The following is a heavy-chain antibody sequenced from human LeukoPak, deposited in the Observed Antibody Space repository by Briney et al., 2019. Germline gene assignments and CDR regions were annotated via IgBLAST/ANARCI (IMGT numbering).Heavy chain of an antibody. CDR1: GGSFSGYY. CDR3: VRSKSGTYGWFDP. CDR2: INHSGST. J-gene: IGHJ5*02. V-gene: IGHV4-34*01. Sequence: SETLSLTCAVYGGSFSGYYWSWIRQPPGKGLEWIGEINHSGSTNYNPSLKSRVTISVDTSKNQFSLKVNSVTAADTAVYFCVRSKSGTYGWFDPWGQGTLVTVSS. D-gene: IGHD4-17*01.